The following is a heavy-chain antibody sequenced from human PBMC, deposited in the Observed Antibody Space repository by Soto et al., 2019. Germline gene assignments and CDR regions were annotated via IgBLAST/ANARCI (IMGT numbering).Heavy chain of an antibody. J-gene: IGHJ6*02. CDR2: IYPGDSDT. Sequence: GESLKISCKGSGYSFTSYWIGWVRQMPGKGLEWMGIIYPGDSDTRYSPSFQGQVTISADKSISTAYLQWSSLKASDTAMYYCARGGDCSSTSCYVSYYYGMDVWGQGTTVTVSS. D-gene: IGHD2-2*01. CDR1: GYSFTSYW. V-gene: IGHV5-51*01. CDR3: ARGGDCSSTSCYVSYYYGMDV.